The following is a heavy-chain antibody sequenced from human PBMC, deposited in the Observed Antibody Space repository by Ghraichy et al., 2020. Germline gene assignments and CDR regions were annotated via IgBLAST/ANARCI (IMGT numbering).Heavy chain of an antibody. CDR2: ISGSGGST. V-gene: IGHV3-23*01. CDR1: GFTFSSYA. Sequence: GGSLRLSCAASGFTFSSYAMSWVRQAPGKGLEWVSAISGSGGSTYYADSVKGRFTISRDNSKNTLYLQMNSLRAEDTAVYYCAKVPCSSTSCYVFHGMDVWGQGTTVTVSS. J-gene: IGHJ6*02. CDR3: AKVPCSSTSCYVFHGMDV. D-gene: IGHD2-2*01.